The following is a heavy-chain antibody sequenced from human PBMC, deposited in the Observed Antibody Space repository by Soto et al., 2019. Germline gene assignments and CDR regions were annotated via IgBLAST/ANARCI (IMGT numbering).Heavy chain of an antibody. V-gene: IGHV3-23*01. J-gene: IGHJ4*02. CDR1: GFTFSSYA. CDR3: AKMGIRRLIWFGELLYHFDY. Sequence: PGGSLRLSCAASGFTFSSYAMSWVRQAPGKGLEWVSAISGSGGSTYYADSVKGRFTIPRDNSKNTLYLQMNSLRAEDTAVYYCAKMGIRRLIWFGELLYHFDYWGQGTLVTVSS. CDR2: ISGSGGST. D-gene: IGHD3-10*01.